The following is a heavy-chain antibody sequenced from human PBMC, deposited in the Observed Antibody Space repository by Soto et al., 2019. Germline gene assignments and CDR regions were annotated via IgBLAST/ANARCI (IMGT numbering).Heavy chain of an antibody. CDR3: AREGIVGATGPFDI. V-gene: IGHV3-30*04. CDR2: ISYDGSNK. CDR1: GFTFSSYA. D-gene: IGHD1-26*01. J-gene: IGHJ3*02. Sequence: GGSLRLSCAASGFTFSSYAMHWVRQAPGKGLEWVAVISYDGSNKYYADSVKGRFTISRANSKNTLYLQMNSLRAEDTAVYSCAREGIVGATGPFDIWGQGTTVTVSS.